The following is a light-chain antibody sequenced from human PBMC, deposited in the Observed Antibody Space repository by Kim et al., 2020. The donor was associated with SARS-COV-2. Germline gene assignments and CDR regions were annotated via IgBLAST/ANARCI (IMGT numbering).Light chain of an antibody. CDR3: QAWDSSTHNYF. CDR2: QDT. Sequence: SYELTQPPSVSVSPGQTASITCSGYKLGDKYVSWYQQKPGQSPVVVIYQDTQRPSGIPERFSGSNSGNTATLTISGTQAMDEADYYCQAWDSSTHNYFFGAGTKVTVL. V-gene: IGLV3-1*01. J-gene: IGLJ1*01. CDR1: KLGDKY.